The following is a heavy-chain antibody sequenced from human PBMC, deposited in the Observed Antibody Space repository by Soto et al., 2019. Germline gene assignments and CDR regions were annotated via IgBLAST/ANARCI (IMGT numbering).Heavy chain of an antibody. Sequence: SETLSLTCTVPGGSFSGYCWSWIRQPPGKGLDWIGEVNHSGSTNYNPSLKSRVTLSVDTSKNQFSLKLSFVPAADTAVYYCSRGWSGLVIIRFDPWGQGTLVTVSS. CDR2: VNHSGST. CDR3: SRGWSGLVIIRFDP. J-gene: IGHJ5*02. CDR1: GGSFSGYC. V-gene: IGHV4-34*01. D-gene: IGHD3-10*01.